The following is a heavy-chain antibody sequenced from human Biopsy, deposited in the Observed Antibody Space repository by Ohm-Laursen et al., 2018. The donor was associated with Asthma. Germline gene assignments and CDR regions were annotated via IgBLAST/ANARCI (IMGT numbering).Heavy chain of an antibody. CDR1: GYTFNSAG. D-gene: IGHD3-10*01. J-gene: IGHJ6*02. V-gene: IGHV1-18*01. CDR3: ARAVDYSHYYGIDV. CDR2: ISVYNGNT. Sequence: SVKISCKTSGYTFNSAGITWVRQAPGQGLEWMGWISVYNGNTKVAQKLQDRVTVITDTSTSTAYMELRSLRSDDTAVYFCARAVDYSHYYGIDVWGQGTTVTVS.